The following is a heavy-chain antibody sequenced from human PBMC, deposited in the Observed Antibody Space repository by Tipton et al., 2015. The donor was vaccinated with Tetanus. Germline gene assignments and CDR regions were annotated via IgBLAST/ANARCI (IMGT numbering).Heavy chain of an antibody. D-gene: IGHD6-6*01. CDR3: ASGSSLDC. Sequence: SLRLSCSVSGFLFSSYTMNWVRQAPGRGLEWVSSISSTTSYIYYSDSVKGRFTISRDNAKNSLYLQMNSLTADDTAVYFCASGSSLDCWGQGTLVTVSS. CDR1: GFLFSSYT. V-gene: IGHV3-21*01. CDR2: ISSTTSYI. J-gene: IGHJ4*02.